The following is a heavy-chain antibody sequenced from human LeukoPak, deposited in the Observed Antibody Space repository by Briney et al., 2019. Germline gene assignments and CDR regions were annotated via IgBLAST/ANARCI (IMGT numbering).Heavy chain of an antibody. CDR1: GFTFSSYA. CDR3: ARASKVATEFDY. Sequence: GRSLRLSCAASGFTFSSYAMHWVRQAPGKGLGWVAVISYDGSNKYYADSVKGRFTISRDNSKNTLYLQMNSLRAEDTAVYYCARASKVATEFDYWGQGTLVTVSS. CDR2: ISYDGSNK. J-gene: IGHJ4*02. V-gene: IGHV3-30*04. D-gene: IGHD5-12*01.